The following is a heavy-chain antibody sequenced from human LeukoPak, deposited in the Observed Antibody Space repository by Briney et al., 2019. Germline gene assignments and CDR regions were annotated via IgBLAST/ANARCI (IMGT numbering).Heavy chain of an antibody. CDR2: IYYSGST. J-gene: IGHJ5*02. D-gene: IGHD6-19*01. V-gene: IGHV4-61*05. CDR3: ARKQWLANWFDP. Sequence: SETLSLTCTVSGGSISSSSYYWGWIRQPPGKGLEWIGYIYYSGSTNYNPSLKSRVTISVDTSKNQFSLKLSSVTAADTAVYYCARKQWLANWFDPWGQGTLVTVSS. CDR1: GGSISSSSYY.